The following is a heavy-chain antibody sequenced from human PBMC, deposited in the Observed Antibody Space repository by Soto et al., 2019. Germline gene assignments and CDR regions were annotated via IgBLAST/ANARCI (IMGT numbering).Heavy chain of an antibody. CDR2: ISYDGSNK. J-gene: IGHJ5*02. D-gene: IGHD3-10*01. CDR3: ARDKLLWFGELLKYPPRVLSWFDP. Sequence: QVQLVESGGGVVQPGRSLRLSCAASGFTFSSYAMHWVRQAPGKGLEWVAVISYDGSNKYYADSVKGRFSISRDNSKNTLYLQMNSLRAGDTAVYYCARDKLLWFGELLKYPPRVLSWFDPWGQGTLVTVSS. V-gene: IGHV3-30-3*01. CDR1: GFTFSSYA.